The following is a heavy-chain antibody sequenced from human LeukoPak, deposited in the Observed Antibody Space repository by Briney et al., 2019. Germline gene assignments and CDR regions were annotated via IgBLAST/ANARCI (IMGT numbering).Heavy chain of an antibody. CDR2: ISSSSSYI. CDR3: TRLAAAGSGRWAPDY. CDR1: GFTVSSNY. Sequence: GGSLRLSCAASGFTVSSNYMSWVRQAPGKGLEWVSCISSSSSYIYYADSVKGRFTISRDNAKNSVYLQMSGLTTEDTAVYYCTRLAAAGSGRWAPDYWGQGTLVTVSS. D-gene: IGHD1-14*01. J-gene: IGHJ4*02. V-gene: IGHV3-21*06.